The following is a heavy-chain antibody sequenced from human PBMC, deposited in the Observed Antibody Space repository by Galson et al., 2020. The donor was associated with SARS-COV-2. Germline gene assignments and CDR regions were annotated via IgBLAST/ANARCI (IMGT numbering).Heavy chain of an antibody. Sequence: SETLSLTCTVSGYSISSGYFWGWIRQPPGKGLEWMGSIYHSGSTYYNPSLKSRVTTSVDTSKNQFSLKLSSVTAADTAVYYCATYSVVVVAPTPLRADYWGQGTLVTVSS. CDR1: GYSISSGYF. J-gene: IGHJ4*02. CDR2: IYHSGST. V-gene: IGHV4-38-2*02. CDR3: ATYSVVVVAPTPLRADY. D-gene: IGHD2-15*01.